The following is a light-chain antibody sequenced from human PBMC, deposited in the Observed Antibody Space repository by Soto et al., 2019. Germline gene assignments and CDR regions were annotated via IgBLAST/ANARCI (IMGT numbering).Light chain of an antibody. J-gene: IGKJ4*01. V-gene: IGKV3-11*01. CDR1: QSVSSY. Sequence: EIVLTQSPATLSLSPGERATLSCRASQSVSSYLAWYQQKPGQAPRLLMYDASNRATGIPARFSGSGSRTDFTLTISSLEPEDFAVYYCQQRSDWPLTFGGGTKVEIK. CDR3: QQRSDWPLT. CDR2: DAS.